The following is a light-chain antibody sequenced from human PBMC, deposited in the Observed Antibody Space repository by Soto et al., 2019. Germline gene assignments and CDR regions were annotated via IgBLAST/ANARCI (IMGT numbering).Light chain of an antibody. J-gene: IGKJ5*01. CDR3: HQYNNWRA. V-gene: IGKV3-15*01. CDR2: GAS. Sequence: IVLTRSPDTLTFSPVERATLSCRASKSVSTNVAWYQQRAGQAPSLLIYGASARATGIPARFGGSGAGTEFTLTISSLQPEDVAVYYCHQYNNWRAFGQGTRLEIK. CDR1: KSVSTN.